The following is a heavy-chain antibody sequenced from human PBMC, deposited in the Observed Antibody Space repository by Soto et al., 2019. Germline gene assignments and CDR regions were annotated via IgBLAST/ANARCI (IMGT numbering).Heavy chain of an antibody. V-gene: IGHV1-3*01. Sequence: SVKVSVKASGYTFTSYAMHWVSQAPGQRLEWMGWINAGNGNTKYSQKFQGRVTITRDTSASTAYMELSSLRSEDKAVYYCARDRYYDILTGYEYYYYYYGMDVWGQGTTVTVSS. CDR1: GYTFTSYA. J-gene: IGHJ6*02. CDR2: INAGNGNT. CDR3: ARDRYYDILTGYEYYYYYYGMDV. D-gene: IGHD3-9*01.